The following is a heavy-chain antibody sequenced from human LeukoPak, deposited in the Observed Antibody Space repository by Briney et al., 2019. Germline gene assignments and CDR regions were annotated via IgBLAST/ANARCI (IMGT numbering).Heavy chain of an antibody. CDR1: GSSFGDYA. D-gene: IGHD3-10*01. CDR3: ARAPISGSYSQYFYMYV. Sequence: PGGSLRLSCVAAGSSFGDYAMHWIRLDPGKGLEGVSAITWNSDIKAYADAVKGRLTVSRDNAKNSLYLQVSSLRTHDMIFVCCARAPISGSYSQYFYMYVWGKGNTVTISS. CDR2: ITWNSDIK. V-gene: IGHV3-9*03. J-gene: IGHJ6*03.